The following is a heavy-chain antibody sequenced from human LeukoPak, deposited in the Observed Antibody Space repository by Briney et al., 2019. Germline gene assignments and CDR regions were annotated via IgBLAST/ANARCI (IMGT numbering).Heavy chain of an antibody. CDR3: ARDRGASWSGYFYYYYYGMDV. Sequence: GRSLRLSCAASGFTFSSYAMHWVRQAPGKGLEWVAVISYDGSNKYYADSVKGRFTISRDNSKNTLYLQMNSLRAEDTAVYYCARDRGASWSGYFYYYYYGMDVWGQGTTVTVSS. J-gene: IGHJ6*02. CDR1: GFTFSSYA. CDR2: ISYDGSNK. D-gene: IGHD3-3*01. V-gene: IGHV3-30-3*01.